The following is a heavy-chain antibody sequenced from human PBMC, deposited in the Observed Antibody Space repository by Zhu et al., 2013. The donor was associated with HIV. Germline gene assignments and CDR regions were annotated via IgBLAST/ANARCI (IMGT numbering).Heavy chain of an antibody. V-gene: IGHV1-3*04. Sequence: QVQLVQSGAEVKKPGASVKVSCKASGYIFTNYAIHWVRQAPGQRLQWMGCINTGNGNTKSSQKFQGRVTITRDTSASTAYMELSSLRSEDTAVYYCARDPYSGYDLSYFDPWGQGTLVTVSP. D-gene: IGHD5-12*01. CDR2: INTGNGNT. CDR1: GYIFTNYA. CDR3: ARDPYSGYDLSYFDP. J-gene: IGHJ5*02.